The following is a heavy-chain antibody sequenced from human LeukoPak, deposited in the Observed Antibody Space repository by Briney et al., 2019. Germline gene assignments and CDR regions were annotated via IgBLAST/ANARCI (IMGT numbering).Heavy chain of an antibody. J-gene: IGHJ4*02. CDR3: ARELKGIAVALDY. D-gene: IGHD6-19*01. V-gene: IGHV3-7*03. CDR1: GFTFSSYW. Sequence: GGSLRLSCAASGFTFSSYWMSWVRQAPGKGLEWVANIKQDGSEKYYVDSVKGRFTTSRDNAKNSPYLQMNSLRAEDTAVYYCARELKGIAVALDYWGQGTLVTVSS. CDR2: IKQDGSEK.